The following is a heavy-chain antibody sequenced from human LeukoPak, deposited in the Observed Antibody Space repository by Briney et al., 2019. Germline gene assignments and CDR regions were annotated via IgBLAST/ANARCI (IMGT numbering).Heavy chain of an antibody. CDR3: ARQLTSGWSPNYGMDV. V-gene: IGHV5-51*01. J-gene: IGHJ6*02. CDR1: GYSFTTYW. CDR2: IYPADSTA. Sequence: GESLKISCKASGYSFTTYWIGWVRQMPGKGLEWMGIIYPADSTAHYSPSFQGQVTISVDKSINTAYLQWSSLKASDTAMYYCARQLTSGWSPNYGMDVWGQGTTVTVSS. D-gene: IGHD6-19*01.